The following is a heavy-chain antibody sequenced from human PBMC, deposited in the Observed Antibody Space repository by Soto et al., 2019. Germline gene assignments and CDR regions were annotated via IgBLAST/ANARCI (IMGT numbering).Heavy chain of an antibody. V-gene: IGHV4-39*01. CDR1: GGSVSSSTYY. CDR2: IYYRGST. CDR3: APVGIGTKTVDY. Sequence: QLQLQESGPGLVKPSETLSLTCIVSGGSVSSSTYYWAWIRQFPGKGLEWIGSIYYRGSTYYNPSLKSRITISIDRSKNQFSLKLTSVTAANTAVYYCAPVGIGTKTVDYWGQGTLVTVSS. J-gene: IGHJ4*02. D-gene: IGHD1-26*01.